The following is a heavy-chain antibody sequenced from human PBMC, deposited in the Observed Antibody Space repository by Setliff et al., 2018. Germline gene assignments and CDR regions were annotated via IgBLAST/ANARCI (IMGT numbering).Heavy chain of an antibody. CDR3: ARQAVAGNDAFDI. V-gene: IGHV5-51*01. J-gene: IGHJ3*02. D-gene: IGHD6-19*01. CDR1: GYSFTSYW. Sequence: GESLKISCKGSGYSFTSYWIGWVRQMPGKGLEWMGIIYPRDSDTRYSPSFQGQVTISADKSISTAYLQWSSLKASDTAMYYCARQAVAGNDAFDIWAQGTMVTVSS. CDR2: IYPRDSDT.